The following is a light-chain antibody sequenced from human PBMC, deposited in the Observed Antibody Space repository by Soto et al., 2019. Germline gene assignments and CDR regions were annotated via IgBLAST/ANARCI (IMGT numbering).Light chain of an antibody. J-gene: IGKJ5*01. CDR1: QSVSSN. CDR2: GAS. CDR3: QQRNSYPIT. Sequence: EIVRTQSPATLSVSPGERATLSCRASQSVSSNLAWYQQKPGQAPRLLIYGASTRATGIPARFSGSGSGTEFTLTISSLQSEDFAVYYCQQRNSYPITFGQGTRLEIK. V-gene: IGKV3-15*01.